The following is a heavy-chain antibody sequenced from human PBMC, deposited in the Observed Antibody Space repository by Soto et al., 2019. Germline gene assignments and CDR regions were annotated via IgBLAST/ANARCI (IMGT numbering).Heavy chain of an antibody. D-gene: IGHD6-13*01. CDR3: ARAKSLGSSSWYRYYFDY. CDR1: GGSISSGDYY. Sequence: SETLSLTCTVSGGSISSGDYYWSWIRQPPGKGLEWIGYIYYSGSTYYNPSLKSRVTISVDTSKNQFSLKLSSVTAADTAVYYCARAKSLGSSSWYRYYFDYWGQGTLVTVSS. J-gene: IGHJ4*02. V-gene: IGHV4-30-4*01. CDR2: IYYSGST.